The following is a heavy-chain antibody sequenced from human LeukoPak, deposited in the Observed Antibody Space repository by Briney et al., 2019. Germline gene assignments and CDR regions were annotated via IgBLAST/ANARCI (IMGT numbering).Heavy chain of an antibody. J-gene: IGHJ5*02. CDR1: GASISSGGHY. D-gene: IGHD3-10*01. CDR3: ARGLGYYGSGSYYMA. V-gene: IGHV4-31*03. CDR2: IYYSGST. Sequence: PSQTLSLTCTVSGASISSGGHYWNWIRQHPGKGLEWIGYIYYSGSTYGNPSLKSRLTISVDTSKNQFSLKLSSVTAADTAVYYCARGLGYYGSGSYYMAWGQGTLVTVSS.